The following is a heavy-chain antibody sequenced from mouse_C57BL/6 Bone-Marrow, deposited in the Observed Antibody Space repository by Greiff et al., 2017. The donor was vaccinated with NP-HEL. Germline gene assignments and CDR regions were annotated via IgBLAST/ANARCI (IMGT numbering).Heavy chain of an antibody. CDR2: IDPSDSYT. CDR1: GYTFTSYW. D-gene: IGHD2-5*01. CDR3: AREGYYSNPYYYAMDY. Sequence: QVQLKQPGAELVMPGASVKLSCKASGYTFTSYWMHWVKQRPGQGLEWIREIDPSDSYTNYNQKFKGKSTLTVDKSSSTAYMQLSSLTSEDSAVYYCAREGYYSNPYYYAMDYWGQGTSVTVSS. V-gene: IGHV1-69*01. J-gene: IGHJ4*01.